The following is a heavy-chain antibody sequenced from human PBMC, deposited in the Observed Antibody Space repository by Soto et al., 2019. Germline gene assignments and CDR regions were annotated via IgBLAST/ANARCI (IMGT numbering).Heavy chain of an antibody. J-gene: IGHJ4*02. CDR2: LGTIGA. CDR1: GFTFSAHA. Sequence: EVQLLESGGGLVQPGGSLRLSCVGSGFTFSAHAITWVRHAPGKGLEWVSTLGTIGAFYADSVKGRLTISRDNSKNAVNLQMTSLRGEDTAIYYCARDLTTHDYWGQGTVVTVSS. V-gene: IGHV3-23*01. CDR3: ARDLTTHDY.